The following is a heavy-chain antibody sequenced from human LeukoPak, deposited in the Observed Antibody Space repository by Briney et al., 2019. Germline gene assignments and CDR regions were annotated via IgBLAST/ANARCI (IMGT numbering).Heavy chain of an antibody. D-gene: IGHD3-22*01. CDR1: GYTFTSYD. V-gene: IGHV1-8*01. CDR2: MNPNSGNT. J-gene: IGHJ3*02. Sequence: ASVKVSCKASGYTFTSYDINWVRQATGQGLEWMGWMNPNSGNTGYAQKFQGRVTMTRNTSISTAYMELSSLRSEDTAVYYCARGWYYDSSGYYHEAFDIWGQGTMVTVSS. CDR3: ARGWYYDSSGYYHEAFDI.